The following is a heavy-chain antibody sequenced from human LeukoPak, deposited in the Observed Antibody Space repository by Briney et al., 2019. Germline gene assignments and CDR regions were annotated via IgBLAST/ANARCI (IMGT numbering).Heavy chain of an antibody. CDR3: ARDFTGRDDY. D-gene: IGHD2-8*02. CDR2: MNTDGTRI. V-gene: IGHV3-74*01. Sequence: GGSLRLSCAASGFTFSSYWMHWVRQAPGKGLVWVSRMNTDGTRIDYADSVKGRFTISRDNSKDTLYLQMNSLGVEDTAVYLCARDFTGRDDYWGQGSLVSVSS. J-gene: IGHJ4*02. CDR1: GFTFSSYW.